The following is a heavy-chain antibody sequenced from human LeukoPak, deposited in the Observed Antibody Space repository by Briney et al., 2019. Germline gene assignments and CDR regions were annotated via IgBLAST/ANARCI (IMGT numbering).Heavy chain of an antibody. CDR1: GGTFSSYA. CDR2: IIPILGIA. CDR3: ATGATRREPIVGATPDYFHY. V-gene: IGHV1-69*04. D-gene: IGHD1-26*01. J-gene: IGHJ4*02. Sequence: GASVKVSCKASGGTFSSYAISWVRQAPGQWLEWMGRIIPILGIANYAQKFQGRVTMTEDTSTDTAYMELSSLRSEDTAVYYCATGATRREPIVGATPDYFHYWGQGTLVTVSS.